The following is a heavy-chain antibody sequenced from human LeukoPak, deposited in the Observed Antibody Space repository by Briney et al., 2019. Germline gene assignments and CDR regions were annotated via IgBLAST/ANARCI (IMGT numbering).Heavy chain of an antibody. J-gene: IGHJ4*02. CDR1: GFSLSTSGLG. V-gene: IGHV2-5*02. D-gene: IGHD6-13*01. CDR2: IYGDDDK. Sequence: SGLTLVKPTQTLTLTCTVSGFSLSTSGLGVGWIRQPPGNALEWLALIYGDDDKRYSPSLNSRLTITKDTSKNQVVLTMTNMDPVDTATYYCAHRTAGTGFDYWGQGTLVTVSS. CDR3: AHRTAGTGFDY.